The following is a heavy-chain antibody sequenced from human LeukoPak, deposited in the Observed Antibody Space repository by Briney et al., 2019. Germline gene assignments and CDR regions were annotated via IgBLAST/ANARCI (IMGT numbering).Heavy chain of an antibody. CDR3: ARAPGVMTAFDY. D-gene: IGHD2-21*02. J-gene: IGHJ4*02. CDR2: IYYSGGT. V-gene: IGHV4-59*01. Sequence: SETLSLTCTVSGGSISNYYWSWIRQPPGKGLEWIAFIYYSGGTNYNPSLRSRVTISVETSKNQFSLKLSSVTAADTAVYYCARAPGVMTAFDYWGQGALVTVSS. CDR1: GGSISNYY.